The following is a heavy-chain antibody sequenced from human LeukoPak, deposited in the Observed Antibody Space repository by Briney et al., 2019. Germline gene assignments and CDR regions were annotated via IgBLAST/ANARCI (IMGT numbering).Heavy chain of an antibody. D-gene: IGHD3-10*01. CDR1: GFTVSSNY. Sequence: GGSLRLSCAASGFTVSSNYMSWIRQAPGKGLEWVSYISSSGSTIYYADSVKGRFAISRDNAKNSLYLQMNSLRAEDTAVYYCARDAITMVRGVKYWGQGTLVTVSS. CDR2: ISSSGSTI. J-gene: IGHJ4*02. CDR3: ARDAITMVRGVKY. V-gene: IGHV3-11*01.